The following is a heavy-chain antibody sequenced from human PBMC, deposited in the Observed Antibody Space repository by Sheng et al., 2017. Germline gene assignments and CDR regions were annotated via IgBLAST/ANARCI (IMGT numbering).Heavy chain of an antibody. Sequence: QVQLVESGGGVVQPGRSLRLSCAASGFTFSSYAMHWVRQAPGKGLEWVAVISYDGSNKYYADSVKGRFTISRDNSKNTLYLQMNSLRAEDTAVYYCARDTPIVPTALSGSGWWRYYYYGMDVWGQGTTVTVSS. V-gene: IGHV3-30*04. D-gene: IGHD6-19*01. CDR2: ISYDGSNK. J-gene: IGHJ6*02. CDR1: GFTFSSYA. CDR3: ARDTPIVPTALSGSGWWRYYYYGMDV.